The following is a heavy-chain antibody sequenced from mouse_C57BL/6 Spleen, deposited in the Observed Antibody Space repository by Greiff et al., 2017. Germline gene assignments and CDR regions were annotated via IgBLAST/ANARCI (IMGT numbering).Heavy chain of an antibody. CDR3: ASSRQPSYYFDY. V-gene: IGHV1-64*01. CDR2: IHPNSGST. D-gene: IGHD3-2*01. CDR1: GYTFTSYW. J-gene: IGHJ2*01. Sequence: QVQLQQPGAGLVKPGASVKLSCKASGYTFTSYWMHWVKQRPGQGLEWIGMIHPNSGSTNYNEKFKSKATLTVDKSSSTAYMQLSSLTSEDSAVYYCASSRQPSYYFDYWGQGTTLTVSS.